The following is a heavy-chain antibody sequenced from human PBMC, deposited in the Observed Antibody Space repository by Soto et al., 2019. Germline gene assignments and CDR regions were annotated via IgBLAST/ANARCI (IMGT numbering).Heavy chain of an antibody. CDR2: ISYDGSNK. CDR3: ARNRIQLWPPNYYYGMDV. V-gene: IGHV3-30-3*01. CDR1: GFTFSSYA. D-gene: IGHD5-18*01. Sequence: GGSLRLSCAASGFTFSSYAMHWVRQAPGKGLEWVAVISYDGSNKYYADSVKGRFTISRDNSKNTLYLQMNSLRAEDTAVYYCARNRIQLWPPNYYYGMDVWRQGTTVTVSS. J-gene: IGHJ6*02.